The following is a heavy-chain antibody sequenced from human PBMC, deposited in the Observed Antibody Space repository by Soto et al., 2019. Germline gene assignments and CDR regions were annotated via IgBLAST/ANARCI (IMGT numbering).Heavy chain of an antibody. J-gene: IGHJ4*01. D-gene: IGHD3-22*01. V-gene: IGHV4-31*03. CDR3: AMGDDSSGLGRKH. CDR1: GGSISSGGYY. Sequence: QVQLQESGPGLVTPSQTLSLTCTVSGGSISSGGYYWSWIRQHPGKGLEWIGYIYYSGGTYYNPSLKSRVTISVDTSNHQFTLKLSSVTAADTAVYYCAMGDDSSGLGRKHGGHGTLVTVSS. CDR2: IYYSGGT.